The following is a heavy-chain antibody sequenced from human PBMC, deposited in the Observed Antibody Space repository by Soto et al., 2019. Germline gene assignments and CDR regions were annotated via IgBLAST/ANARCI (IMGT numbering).Heavy chain of an antibody. CDR1: GFIFSSYW. V-gene: IGHV3-7*04. CDR3: ARATGADKEDY. J-gene: IGHJ4*02. Sequence: GGSLRLSCSAPGFIFSSYWMSWLRQAPGKGLEWVASMNEYGSERYYVDSVKGRFTISRGNAKNSLYLQMNSLRAEDTAVYYCARATGADKEDYWGQGTLVTVSS. CDR2: MNEYGSER. D-gene: IGHD3-10*01.